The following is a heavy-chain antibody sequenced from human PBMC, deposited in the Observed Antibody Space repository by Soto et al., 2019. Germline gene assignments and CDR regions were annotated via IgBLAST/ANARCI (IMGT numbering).Heavy chain of an antibody. CDR3: ITTVVTPFDY. CDR1: GFTFSGSA. D-gene: IGHD4-17*01. J-gene: IGHJ4*02. CDR2: IRSKANSYAT. Sequence: EVQLVESGGGLVQPGGSLKLSCAASGFTFSGSAMHWVRQASGKGLEWVGRIRSKANSYATAYAASVKGRFTISRDDSKNTAYLQMNSLKTEDTAVYYCITTVVTPFDYWGQGTLVTVSS. V-gene: IGHV3-73*01.